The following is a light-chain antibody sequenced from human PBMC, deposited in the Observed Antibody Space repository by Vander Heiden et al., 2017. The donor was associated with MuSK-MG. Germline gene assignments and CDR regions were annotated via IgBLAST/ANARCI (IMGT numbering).Light chain of an antibody. Sequence: DIVMTQSPLSLPVIPGEPASISCRSSQSRLHSNGYDYLDWYVQKPGQTPPILLYWSSNRASGVPDRFSGGGSGTNFTLKISRVEAEDVGISYCMQPLQIPLTFGGGTRVEIK. CDR2: WSS. J-gene: IGKJ4*01. V-gene: IGKV2-28*01. CDR1: QSRLHSNGYDY. CDR3: MQPLQIPLT.